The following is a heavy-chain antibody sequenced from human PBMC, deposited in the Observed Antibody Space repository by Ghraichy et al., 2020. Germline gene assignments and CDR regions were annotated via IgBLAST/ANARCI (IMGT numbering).Heavy chain of an antibody. CDR1: GGSISSSSYY. Sequence: SETLSLTCTVSGGSISSSSYYWGWIRQPPGKGLEWIGSIYYSGSTYYNPSLKSRVTISVDTSKNQFSLKLSSVTAADTAVYYCARESPLHSVGCFDIWGQGTMVTVSS. V-gene: IGHV4-39*02. CDR3: ARESPLHSVGCFDI. J-gene: IGHJ3*02. D-gene: IGHD2-15*01. CDR2: IYYSGST.